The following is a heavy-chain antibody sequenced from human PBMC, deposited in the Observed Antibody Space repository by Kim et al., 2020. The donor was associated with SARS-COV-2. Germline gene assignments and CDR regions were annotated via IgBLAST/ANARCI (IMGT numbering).Heavy chain of an antibody. CDR3: ASRPVIADGNDY. D-gene: IGHD3-22*01. CDR1: GFTVSSNY. Sequence: GGSLRLSCAASGFTVSSNYMSWVRQAPGKGLEWVSVIYSGGSTYYADSVKGRFTISRDNSKNTLYLQMNSLRAEDTAVYYCASRPVIADGNDYWGQGTLVTVSS. V-gene: IGHV3-53*01. CDR2: IYSGGST. J-gene: IGHJ4*02.